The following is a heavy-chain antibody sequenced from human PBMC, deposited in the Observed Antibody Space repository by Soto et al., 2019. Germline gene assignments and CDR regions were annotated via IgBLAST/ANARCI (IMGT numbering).Heavy chain of an antibody. CDR2: IAGSGDST. V-gene: IGHV3-23*01. CDR1: GFTFSSDA. CDR3: ARSRDPLPFDP. Sequence: QPGGSLRLSCAASGFTFSSDAMSWVRQAPGKGLEWVSGIAGSGDSTYYADSVKGRLTISRDNSKNTLYLQMNSLRAEDTAVYYCARSRDPLPFDPWGQGTLATVSS. D-gene: IGHD2-21*01. J-gene: IGHJ5*02.